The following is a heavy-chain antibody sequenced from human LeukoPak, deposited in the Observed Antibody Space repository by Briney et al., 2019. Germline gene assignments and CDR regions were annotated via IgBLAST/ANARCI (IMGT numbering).Heavy chain of an antibody. J-gene: IGHJ4*02. Sequence: SQTLSLTCAISGDRVSSNSAAWNWIRQSPSRGLEWLGRTYYKSKWYNDYAVSVKSRITINPDTSKNQFSLQLNSVTPEDTAVYYCASKFGFSSSWNYFDYWGQGSLVTVSS. CDR2: TYYKSKWYN. CDR3: ASKFGFSSSWNYFDY. V-gene: IGHV6-1*01. CDR1: GDRVSSNSAA. D-gene: IGHD6-13*01.